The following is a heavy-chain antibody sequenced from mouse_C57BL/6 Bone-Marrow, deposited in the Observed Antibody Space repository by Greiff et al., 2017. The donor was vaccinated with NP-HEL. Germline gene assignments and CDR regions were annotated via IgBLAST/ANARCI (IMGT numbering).Heavy chain of an antibody. CDR2: ISSGGSYT. J-gene: IGHJ1*03. D-gene: IGHD1-1*01. V-gene: IGHV5-6*01. CDR1: GFTFSSYG. Sequence: EVNVVESGGDLVKPGGSLKLSCAASGFTFSSYGMSWVRQTPDKRLEWVATISSGGSYTYYPDSVKGRFTISRDNAKNTLYLQMSSLKSEDTAMYYCARPHITTVVYWYFDVWGTGTTVTVSS. CDR3: ARPHITTVVYWYFDV.